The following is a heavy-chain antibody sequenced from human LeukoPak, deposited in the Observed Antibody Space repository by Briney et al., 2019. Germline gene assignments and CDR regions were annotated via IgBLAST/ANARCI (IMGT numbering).Heavy chain of an antibody. Sequence: GGSLRLSCAASGFTVSSYALTWVRQAPGKGLEWVSAISGGGGSAYYADSVKGRFTISRDSSMNTLYLQMNSLTAGDTAVYYCAKAVGATRGYYYSGMGVWGQGTTVTVSS. V-gene: IGHV3-23*01. J-gene: IGHJ6*02. CDR2: ISGGGGSA. CDR1: GFTVSSYA. CDR3: AKAVGATRGYYYSGMGV. D-gene: IGHD1-26*01.